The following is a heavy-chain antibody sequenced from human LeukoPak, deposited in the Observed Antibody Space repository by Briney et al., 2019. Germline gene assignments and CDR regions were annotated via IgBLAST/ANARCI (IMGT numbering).Heavy chain of an antibody. CDR2: ISYDGSNK. CDR1: GFPFSSYA. CDR3: ARDSVWAPADIVVVPAATNFDY. Sequence: GGSLRLSCAASGFPFSSYAMPWVRQAPGKRLEWVAVISYDGSNKYYADSVKGRFTISRDNSKNTLYLQMNGLRAEDTAVYYCARDSVWAPADIVVVPAATNFDYWGQGTLVTVSS. J-gene: IGHJ4*02. V-gene: IGHV3-30-3*01. D-gene: IGHD2-2*01.